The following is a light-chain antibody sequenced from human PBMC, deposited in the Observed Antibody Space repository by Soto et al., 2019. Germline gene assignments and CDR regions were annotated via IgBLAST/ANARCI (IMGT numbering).Light chain of an antibody. Sequence: EIVMTQSPATLSVSPGERATLSCRASQSVSSNLAWYQQKPGQAPRLLMYGATTRATGIPDRFSGSGSGTEFTLTISSLQSEDFAVYYCQQHNNWPPWTFGKGTKAEIK. CDR3: QQHNNWPPWT. J-gene: IGKJ1*01. CDR1: QSVSSN. CDR2: GAT. V-gene: IGKV3-15*01.